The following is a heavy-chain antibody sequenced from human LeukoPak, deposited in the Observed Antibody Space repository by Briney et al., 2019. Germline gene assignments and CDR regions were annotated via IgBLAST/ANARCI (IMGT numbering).Heavy chain of an antibody. D-gene: IGHD1-26*01. V-gene: IGHV5-51*01. CDR2: VYPDDSDT. CDR1: GYSFTRYW. J-gene: IGHJ4*02. CDR3: AGPSGTYFPFDY. Sequence: GESLKISCKTSGYSFTRYWIACVRQTPGKGLEWRGIVYPDDSDTRYSPAFQGQVTISADKSITTAYLHWSSLKASDTAVYYCAGPSGTYFPFDYWGQGTLVTVSS.